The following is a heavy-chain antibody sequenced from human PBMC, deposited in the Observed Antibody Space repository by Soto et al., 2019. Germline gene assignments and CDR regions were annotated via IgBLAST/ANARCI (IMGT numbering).Heavy chain of an antibody. CDR3: ARDISHQTTWWLVL. CDR2: INPSGDST. D-gene: IGHD4-17*01. CDR1: GFTFINYY. J-gene: IGHJ5*02. Sequence: ASVKVSCKASGFTFINYYMHWVRQAPGQGLEWMGVINPSGDSTNYAQKFQGRVTMTRDTSTSTVYMDLSSLRSEDTAVYYCARDISHQTTWWLVLWCQGTLVSV. V-gene: IGHV1-46*01.